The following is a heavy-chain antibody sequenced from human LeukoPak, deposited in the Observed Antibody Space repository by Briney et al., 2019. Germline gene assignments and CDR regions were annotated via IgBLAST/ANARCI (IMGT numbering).Heavy chain of an antibody. D-gene: IGHD6-6*01. V-gene: IGHV3-21*01. CDR3: ASGARPIDY. CDR2: ISSSGAYI. Sequence: GGSLRLSCVASGFTFSSYTMSWVRQAPGKGLEWVSSISSSGAYIYYGGSVKGRFTTSRDNAKNSLYLQMNSLRAEDTAVYYCASGARPIDYWGQGTLVTVSS. CDR1: GFTFSSYT. J-gene: IGHJ4*02.